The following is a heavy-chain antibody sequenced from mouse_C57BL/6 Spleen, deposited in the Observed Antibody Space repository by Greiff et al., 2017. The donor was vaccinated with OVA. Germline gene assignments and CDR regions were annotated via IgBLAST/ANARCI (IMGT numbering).Heavy chain of an antibody. CDR2: IDPSDSYT. D-gene: IGHD2-3*01. CDR1: GYSFTSYW. V-gene: IGHV1-50*01. CDR3: ARDDGYYEAY. Sequence: QVQLQQPGAELVKPGASVTLSCKASGYSFTSYWMQWVKQRPGQGLVWIGEIDPSDSYTNYNQKFKGKATLTVDTSSSTAYMQLSSLTSEDSAVYYCARDDGYYEAYWGQGTLVTVSA. J-gene: IGHJ3*01.